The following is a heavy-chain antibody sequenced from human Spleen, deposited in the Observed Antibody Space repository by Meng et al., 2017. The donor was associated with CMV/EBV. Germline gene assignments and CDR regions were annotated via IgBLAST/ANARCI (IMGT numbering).Heavy chain of an antibody. Sequence: CAVSGGSISSSNWWSWVRQPPGKGLEWIGEIYHSGSTNYNPSLKSRVTISVDKSKNQFSLKLSSVTAADTAVYYCARDRSGSSDAFDIWGQGTMVTVSS. CDR1: GGSISSSNW. J-gene: IGHJ3*02. V-gene: IGHV4-4*02. CDR3: ARDRSGSSDAFDI. CDR2: IYHSGST. D-gene: IGHD1-26*01.